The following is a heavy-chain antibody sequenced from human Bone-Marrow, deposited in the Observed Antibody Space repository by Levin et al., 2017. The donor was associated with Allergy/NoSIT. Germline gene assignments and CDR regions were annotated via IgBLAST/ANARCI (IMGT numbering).Heavy chain of an antibody. CDR2: INAGNGNT. J-gene: IGHJ4*02. Sequence: GESLKISCKASGYTFTSYAMHWVRQAPGQRLEWMGWINAGNGNTKYSQKFQGRVTITRDTSASTAYMELSSLRSEDTAVYYCARDRASGWFYFDYWGQGTLVTVSS. D-gene: IGHD6-19*01. CDR1: GYTFTSYA. V-gene: IGHV1-3*01. CDR3: ARDRASGWFYFDY.